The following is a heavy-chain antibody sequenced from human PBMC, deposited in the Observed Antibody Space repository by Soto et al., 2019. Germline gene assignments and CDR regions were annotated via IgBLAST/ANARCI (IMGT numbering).Heavy chain of an antibody. J-gene: IGHJ3*02. CDR1: SGSISSSNW. CDR2: IYHSGST. V-gene: IGHV4-4*02. CDR3: ARDLGYCSSTSWYHYAGAFDI. Sequence: QVQLQESGPGLVKPSGTLSLTCAVSSGSISSSNWWSWVRQPPGKGLEWIGEIYHSGSTNYNPSLKSRVTISVDKSKNQFSLKLSSVTVADTAVYYCARDLGYCSSTSWYHYAGAFDIWGQGTMVTVSS. D-gene: IGHD2-2*01.